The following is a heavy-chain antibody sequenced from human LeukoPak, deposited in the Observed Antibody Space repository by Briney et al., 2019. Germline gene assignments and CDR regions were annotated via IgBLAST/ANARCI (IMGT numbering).Heavy chain of an antibody. CDR1: GYTFASYG. D-gene: IGHD6-13*01. CDR2: IIPMFGTA. V-gene: IGHV1-69*13. CDR3: ARTILDYSYSSSWNY. J-gene: IGHJ4*02. Sequence: ASVKVSCKASGYTFASYGISWVRQAPGQGLEWMGGIIPMFGTANYAQKFQGRVTITADESTSTAYMELSSLRSEDTAVYYCARTILDYSYSSSWNYWGQGTLVTVSS.